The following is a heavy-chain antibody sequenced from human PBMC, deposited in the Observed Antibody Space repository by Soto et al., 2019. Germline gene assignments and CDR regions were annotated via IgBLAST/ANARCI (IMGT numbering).Heavy chain of an antibody. CDR2: MYYGGRT. CDR1: GGSISSYY. Sequence: SETLSLTCTVSGGSISSYYWSWIRQPPGKGLEWIGYMYYGGRTNYNPSLKSRVTISVDTSKMQVSLKLSSVTAADTAVYFCARGTPSPLIVRSSRGPWFDPWGQGTRVTVSS. CDR3: ARGTPSPLIVRSSRGPWFDP. J-gene: IGHJ5*02. D-gene: IGHD2-15*01. V-gene: IGHV4-59*08.